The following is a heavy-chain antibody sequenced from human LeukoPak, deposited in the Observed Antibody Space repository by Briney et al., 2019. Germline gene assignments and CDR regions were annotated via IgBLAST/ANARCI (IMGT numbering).Heavy chain of an antibody. D-gene: IGHD3-22*01. CDR1: GFTFSSYA. J-gene: IGHJ3*02. Sequence: PGGSLRLSCAASGFTFSSYAMHWVRQAPGKGLEWVSVIYSGGSTYYADSVKGRFTISRDNSKNTLYLQMNSLRAEDTAVYYCARNYYDSSGYYYYRDAFDIWGQGTMVTVSS. CDR2: IYSGGST. CDR3: ARNYYDSSGYYYYRDAFDI. V-gene: IGHV3-66*01.